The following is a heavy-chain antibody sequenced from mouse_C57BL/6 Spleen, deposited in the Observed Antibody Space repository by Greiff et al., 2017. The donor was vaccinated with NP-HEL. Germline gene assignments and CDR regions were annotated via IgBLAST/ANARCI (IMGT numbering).Heavy chain of an antibody. CDR2: IDPSDSYT. J-gene: IGHJ4*01. CDR3: ARGYGYDYAMDY. V-gene: IGHV1-59*01. D-gene: IGHD2-2*01. Sequence: QVQLQQPGAELVRPGTSVKLSCKASGYTFTSYWMHWVKQRPGQGLEWIGVIDPSDSYTNYNQKFKGKATLTVDTSSSTAYMQLSSLTSEDSAVYYCARGYGYDYAMDYWGQGTSVTVSS. CDR1: GYTFTSYW.